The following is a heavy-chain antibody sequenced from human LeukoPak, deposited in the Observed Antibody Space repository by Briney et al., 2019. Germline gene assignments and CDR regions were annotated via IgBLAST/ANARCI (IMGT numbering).Heavy chain of an antibody. CDR2: IYYTGNT. V-gene: IGHV4-38-2*01. CDR1: GYSISSGYY. J-gene: IGHJ4*02. CDR3: ASRRAYHVYAY. D-gene: IGHD5/OR15-5a*01. Sequence: SETLSLTCAVSGYSISSGYYWGWIRQPPGKGLEWIGSIYYTGNTYYNPSLKSRVTISVDTSKNKFSLKLSSVTAADTAVYYCASRRAYHVYAYWGQGTLVTVSS.